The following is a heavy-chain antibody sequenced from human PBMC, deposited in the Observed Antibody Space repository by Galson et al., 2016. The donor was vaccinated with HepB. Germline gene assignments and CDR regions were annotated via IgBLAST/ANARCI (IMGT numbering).Heavy chain of an antibody. CDR3: ARDRSRFSSGSYTGARDVFAI. Sequence: SLRLSCAASGFSISTYTMNWVRQAPGKGLEWISYISSSSAYVDYADSVKGRFTISRENAKNSLYLQMNSLRAEDTAVYYCARDRSRFSSGSYTGARDVFAIWGQGTVVTVSS. J-gene: IGHJ3*02. CDR2: ISSSSAYV. V-gene: IGHV3-21*01. CDR1: GFSISTYT. D-gene: IGHD3-3*01.